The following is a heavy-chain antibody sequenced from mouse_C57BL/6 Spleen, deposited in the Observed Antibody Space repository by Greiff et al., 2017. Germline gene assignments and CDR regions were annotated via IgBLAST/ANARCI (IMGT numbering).Heavy chain of an antibody. V-gene: IGHV1-69*01. CDR3: ARRGLLGPGAMDY. CDR2: IDPSDSYT. Sequence: VQLQQPGAELVMPGASVKLSCKASGYTFTSYWMHWVKQRPGQGLEWIGEIDPSDSYTNYNQKFKGKSTLTVDKSSSTAYMQLSSLTSEDSAVYYCARRGLLGPGAMDYWGQGTSVTVSS. J-gene: IGHJ4*01. CDR1: GYTFTSYW. D-gene: IGHD2-3*01.